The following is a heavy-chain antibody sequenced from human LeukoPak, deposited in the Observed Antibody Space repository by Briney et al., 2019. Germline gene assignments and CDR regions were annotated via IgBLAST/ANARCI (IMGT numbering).Heavy chain of an antibody. CDR3: ARDHRGGWYPLDY. CDR2: IKQDGSEK. D-gene: IGHD2-15*01. CDR1: GFTFSSYW. V-gene: IGHV3-7*01. Sequence: GGSLRLSCAASGFTFSSYWMSWVRQAPGKGLEWVANIKQDGSEKYYVDSVKGRFTISRDNAKNSLYLQMNSLRAEDTAVYYCARDHRGGWYPLDYWGQGTLVTVSS. J-gene: IGHJ4*02.